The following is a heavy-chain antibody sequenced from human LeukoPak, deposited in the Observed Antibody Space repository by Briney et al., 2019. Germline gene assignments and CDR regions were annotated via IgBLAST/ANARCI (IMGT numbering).Heavy chain of an antibody. V-gene: IGHV4-34*01. D-gene: IGHD1-14*01. CDR1: GGSFSGYY. Sequence: SETLSLTCAVYGGSFSGYYWSWIRQPPGKGLEWIGEINHSGSTNYNPSLKSRVTISVDTSKNQFSLKLSSVTAADTAVYYCARVGARGIYYFDYWGQGTLVTVSS. J-gene: IGHJ4*02. CDR2: INHSGST. CDR3: ARVGARGIYYFDY.